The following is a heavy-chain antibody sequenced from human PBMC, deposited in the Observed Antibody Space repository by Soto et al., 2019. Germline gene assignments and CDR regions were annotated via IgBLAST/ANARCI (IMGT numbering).Heavy chain of an antibody. J-gene: IGHJ6*03. CDR2: IYSGGST. Sequence: EVQLVESGGGLVQPGGSLRLSCAASGFTVSSNYMSWVRQAPGKGLEWVSVIYSGGSTFYADSVKGRFTISRDNSKNTVYLQMTSLRAADAGVYYCAREIGRGAAQTNYMDVWGKGTTVTVS. V-gene: IGHV3-66*01. D-gene: IGHD6-6*01. CDR3: AREIGRGAAQTNYMDV. CDR1: GFTVSSNY.